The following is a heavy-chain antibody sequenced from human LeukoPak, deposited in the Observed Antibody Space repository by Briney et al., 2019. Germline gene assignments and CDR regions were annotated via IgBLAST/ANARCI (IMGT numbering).Heavy chain of an antibody. V-gene: IGHV4-34*01. CDR2: INHSGST. Sequence: PSETLSLTCAVYGGSFSGYYWSWIRQPPGKGLEWIGEINHSGSTNYNPSLKSRVTISVDTSKNQFSLKLSSVTAADTAVYYCARGRGDGYNEVWGQGTTVTVSS. CDR1: GGSFSGYY. CDR3: ARGRGDGYNEV. D-gene: IGHD5-24*01. J-gene: IGHJ6*02.